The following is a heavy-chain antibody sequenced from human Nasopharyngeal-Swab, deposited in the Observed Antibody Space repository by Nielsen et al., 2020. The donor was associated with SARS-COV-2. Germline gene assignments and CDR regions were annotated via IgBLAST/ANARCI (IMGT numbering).Heavy chain of an antibody. CDR3: ARNDEVVRFGVDY. J-gene: IGHJ4*02. CDR2: INPNSGGT. Sequence: SVKVSCKASGYTFTGYYMHWVRQAPGQGLEWMGRINPNSGGTNYAQKFQGRVTMTRDTSITTAYMELSRLRSDDTAVYYCARNDEVVRFGVDYWGQGTLVTVSS. V-gene: IGHV1-2*06. D-gene: IGHD3-16*01. CDR1: GYTFTGYY.